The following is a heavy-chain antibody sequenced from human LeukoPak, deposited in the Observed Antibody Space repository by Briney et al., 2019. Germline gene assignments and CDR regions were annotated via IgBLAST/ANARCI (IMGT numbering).Heavy chain of an antibody. CDR3: ARVGPLLGFGESTDAFDI. D-gene: IGHD3-10*01. V-gene: IGHV3-21*01. Sequence: GGSLRLSCAASGFTFSSYSMNWVRQAPGKGLEWVSSISSSSSYIYYADSVKGRFTISRDNAKNSLYLQMNSLRAEDTAVYYCARVGPLLGFGESTDAFDIWGQGTMVTVSS. CDR2: ISSSSSYI. CDR1: GFTFSSYS. J-gene: IGHJ3*02.